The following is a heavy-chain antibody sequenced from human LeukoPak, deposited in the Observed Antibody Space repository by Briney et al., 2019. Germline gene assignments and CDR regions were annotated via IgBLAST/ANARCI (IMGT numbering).Heavy chain of an antibody. CDR1: GYSFTSYW. J-gene: IGHJ3*02. CDR3: ARLSFADYYDSSGYYNRAFDI. CDR2: IYPGDSDT. V-gene: IGHV5-51*01. Sequence: GESLKISCKGSGYSFTSYWIGWVRQMPGKGLEWMGIIYPGDSDTRYSPSFQGQVTISADKSISTAYLQWSSLKASDTAMYYCARLSFADYYDSSGYYNRAFDIWGQGTMVTVSS. D-gene: IGHD3-22*01.